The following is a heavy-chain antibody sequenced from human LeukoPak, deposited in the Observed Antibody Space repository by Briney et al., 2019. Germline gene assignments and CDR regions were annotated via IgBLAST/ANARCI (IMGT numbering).Heavy chain of an antibody. CDR1: GYTFTNYD. J-gene: IGHJ4*02. CDR3: ARDGSVESGHYYFDY. Sequence: ASVRVSCKTSGYTFTNYDIYWVRQAPGQGLEWMGWIAPKSGAANYAPKLQDRVTLTRDTSFSTAYMELTGITSDDTAIYFCARDGSVESGHYYFDYWGQGTLVTVSS. V-gene: IGHV1-2*02. CDR2: IAPKSGAA. D-gene: IGHD3-10*01.